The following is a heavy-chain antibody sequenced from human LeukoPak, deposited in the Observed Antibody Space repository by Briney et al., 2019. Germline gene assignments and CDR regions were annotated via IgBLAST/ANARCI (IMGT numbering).Heavy chain of an antibody. V-gene: IGHV4-4*07. D-gene: IGHD3-10*01. CDR3: AREPCGDWAGFYY. Sequence: PSETLSLTCIVSGGSISSYFWSWIRQPAGKGLEWIGRIYSSGSTNYNPSLKSRVTMSVDTSKNEFSLRLNSVTAADTAVYYCAREPCGDWAGFYYWGQGTLVTVSS. CDR2: IYSSGST. CDR1: GGSISSYF. J-gene: IGHJ4*02.